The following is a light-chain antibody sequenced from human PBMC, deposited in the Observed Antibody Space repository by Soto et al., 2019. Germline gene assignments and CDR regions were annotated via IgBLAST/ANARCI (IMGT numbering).Light chain of an antibody. Sequence: TVMTQSPLSLPVTPGEPASISFGSSQALQHVSGNKYFDWYVQKAGQSPQLLIYLGSNRAPGVPDRFSGSGSGTDFTLKITRVEAEDVGIYYCMQSLQTPRHFGQGTRLEIK. CDR1: QALQHVSGNKY. J-gene: IGKJ5*01. CDR3: MQSLQTPRH. V-gene: IGKV2-28*01. CDR2: LGS.